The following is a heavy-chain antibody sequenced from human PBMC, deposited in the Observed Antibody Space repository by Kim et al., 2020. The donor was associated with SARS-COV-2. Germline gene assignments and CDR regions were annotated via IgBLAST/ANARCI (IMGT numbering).Heavy chain of an antibody. CDR3: ARVVTTVTTPAYYMDV. J-gene: IGHJ6*03. Sequence: KFQGRVTITADESTSTAYMELSSLRSEDTAVYYCARVVTTVTTPAYYMDVWGKGTTVTVSS. V-gene: IGHV1-69*01. D-gene: IGHD4-4*01.